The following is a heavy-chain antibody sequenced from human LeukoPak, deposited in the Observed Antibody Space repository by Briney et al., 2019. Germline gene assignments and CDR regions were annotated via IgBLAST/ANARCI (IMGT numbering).Heavy chain of an antibody. J-gene: IGHJ6*02. D-gene: IGHD6-13*01. V-gene: IGHV4-59*01. CDR1: GGSISSYY. Sequence: SETLSLTCTVSGGSISSYYWSWIRQPPGKGLEWIGYVYYSGSTNYNPSLKSRVTISVDTSKNQFSLKLSSVTAADTAVYYCAGIAAAGTMGYYYGMDVWGQGTTVTVSS. CDR2: VYYSGST. CDR3: AGIAAAGTMGYYYGMDV.